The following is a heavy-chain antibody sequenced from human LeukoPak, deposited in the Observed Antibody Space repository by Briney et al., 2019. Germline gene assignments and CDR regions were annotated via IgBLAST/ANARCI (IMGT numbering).Heavy chain of an antibody. CDR1: GFTVSSNY. CDR2: TYSGGST. J-gene: IGHJ6*03. V-gene: IGHV3-66*02. D-gene: IGHD6-6*01. CDR3: ARLGRGGSSSPGYYYYYYMDV. Sequence: GSLRLSCAASGFTVSSNYMSWVRQAPGKGLEWVSVTYSGGSTYYADSVKGRFTTSRDNSKNTLYLQMNSLIAEDTAVYYCARLGRGGSSSPGYYYYYYMDVFGKGTTVTVSS.